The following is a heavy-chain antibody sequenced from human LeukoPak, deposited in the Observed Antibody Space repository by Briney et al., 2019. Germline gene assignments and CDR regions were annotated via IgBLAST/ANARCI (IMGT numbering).Heavy chain of an antibody. Sequence: SETLSLTCAVYGGSFSGYYWSWIRQPPGKGLEWIGEINHSGSTNYNPSLKSRVTISVDTSKNQFSLKLSSVTAADTAVYYCAREKRYYYDSSGYSRSRYYFDYWGQGTLVTASS. D-gene: IGHD3-22*01. CDR2: INHSGST. J-gene: IGHJ4*02. CDR3: AREKRYYYDSSGYSRSRYYFDY. CDR1: GGSFSGYY. V-gene: IGHV4-34*01.